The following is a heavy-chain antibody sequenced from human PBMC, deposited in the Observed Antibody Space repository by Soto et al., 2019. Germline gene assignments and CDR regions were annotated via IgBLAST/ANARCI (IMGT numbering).Heavy chain of an antibody. CDR1: GFTFSSYA. Sequence: EVQLVESGGGLVQPGGSLRLSCAASGFTFSSYAMHWVRQAPGKGLEYVSAISSNGGSTYYANSVKGRFTISRDNSKNTLYLQMGSLRAEDMAVYYCARSCSVTTPTNYFDYWGQGTLVTVSS. V-gene: IGHV3-64*01. CDR3: ARSCSVTTPTNYFDY. J-gene: IGHJ4*02. CDR2: ISSNGGST. D-gene: IGHD4-17*01.